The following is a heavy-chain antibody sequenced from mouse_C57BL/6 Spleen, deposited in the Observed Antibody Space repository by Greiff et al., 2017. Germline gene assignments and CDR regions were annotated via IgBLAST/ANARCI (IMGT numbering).Heavy chain of an antibody. CDR3: AVYYYGSSVDY. J-gene: IGHJ2*01. V-gene: IGHV1-52*01. Sequence: QVQLKQPGAELVRPGSSVKLSCKASGYTFTSYWMHWVKQRPIQGLEWIGNIDPSDSETHYNQKFKDKATLTVDKSSSTAYMQLSSLTSEDSAVYYCAVYYYGSSVDYWGQGTTLTVSS. D-gene: IGHD1-1*01. CDR2: IDPSDSET. CDR1: GYTFTSYW.